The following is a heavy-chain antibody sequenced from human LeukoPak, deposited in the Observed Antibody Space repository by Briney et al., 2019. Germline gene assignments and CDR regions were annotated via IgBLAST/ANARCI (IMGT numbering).Heavy chain of an antibody. CDR3: AKDRTSVVSAAPDY. CDR2: VSGSGGST. D-gene: IGHD2-2*01. V-gene: IGHV3-23*01. Sequence: PGGSLRLSCATSGFTFSNYDMDWVRQAPGKGLEWVSVVSGSGGSTSYVDSVKGRFTISRDNSKNTLYLQMNSLRVEDTAVYCCAKDRTSVVSAAPDYWGQGTLVTVSS. J-gene: IGHJ4*02. CDR1: GFTFSNYD.